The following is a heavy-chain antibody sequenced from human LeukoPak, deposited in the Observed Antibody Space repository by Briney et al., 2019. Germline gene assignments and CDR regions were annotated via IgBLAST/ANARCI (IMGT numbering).Heavy chain of an antibody. V-gene: IGHV4-59*12. J-gene: IGHJ3*02. D-gene: IGHD2-21*01. CDR1: GGSISSYY. CDR2: IHYSGST. Sequence: TSETLSLTCTVSGGSISSYYWSWIRQPPGKGLEWIGNIHYSGSTNYNPSLKSRVTISVDRSKNQFSLKLNSVTAADTAVYYCARADSPYDAFDIWGQGTMVTVSS. CDR3: ARADSPYDAFDI.